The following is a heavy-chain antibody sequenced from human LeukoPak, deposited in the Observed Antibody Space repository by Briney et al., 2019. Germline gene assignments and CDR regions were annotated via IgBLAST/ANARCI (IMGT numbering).Heavy chain of an antibody. D-gene: IGHD2-2*01. CDR2: MSYDGTNK. CDR3: ARVPYCDSTSCYSFFDY. J-gene: IGHJ4*02. CDR1: GFTFSYFP. Sequence: GGSLRLSCAASGFTFSYFPMHWVRQAPGKGLEWVAVMSYDGTNKDYADSVKGRFIISRDNSKNTLYLQVNSLRAEDTAVYYCARVPYCDSTSCYSFFDYWGQGTLVTVSS. V-gene: IGHV3-30-3*01.